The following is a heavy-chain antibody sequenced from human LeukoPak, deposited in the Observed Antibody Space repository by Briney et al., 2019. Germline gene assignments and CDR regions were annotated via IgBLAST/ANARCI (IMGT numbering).Heavy chain of an antibody. V-gene: IGHV3-21*01. CDR3: ARDRWHSSGWYTGEFDY. J-gene: IGHJ4*02. CDR2: ISSSSSYI. CDR1: GFTFSSYA. D-gene: IGHD6-19*01. Sequence: KPGGSVRLSCAASGFTFSSYAMSWVRQAPGKGLEWVSPISSSSSYIYYADSVKGRFTISRDNAKNSLSLQMNSLRAEDTAVYYCARDRWHSSGWYTGEFDYWGQGTLVTVSS.